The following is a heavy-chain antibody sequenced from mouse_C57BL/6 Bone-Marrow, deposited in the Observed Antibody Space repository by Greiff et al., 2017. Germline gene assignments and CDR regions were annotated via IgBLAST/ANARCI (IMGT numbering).Heavy chain of an antibody. CDR2: IDPSDSYT. J-gene: IGHJ2*01. CDR3: ARTPPSFYPCFDY. V-gene: IGHV1-59*01. Sequence: QVQLQQPGAELVRPGTSVKLSCKASGYTFTSYWMHWVKQRPGQGLEWIGVIDPSDSYTNYNQKFKGKATLTVDPSSSTAYMQLSGLTSEDSAIYYCARTPPSFYPCFDYWGQGTTLTVSS. CDR1: GYTFTSYW. D-gene: IGHD2-3*01.